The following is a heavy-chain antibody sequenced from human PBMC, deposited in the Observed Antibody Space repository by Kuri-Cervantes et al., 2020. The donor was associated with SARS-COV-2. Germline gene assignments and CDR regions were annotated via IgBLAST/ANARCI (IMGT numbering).Heavy chain of an antibody. CDR2: IYHSGST. CDR3: ARHKDYGDYLGAFDI. D-gene: IGHD4-17*01. Sequence: SETLSLTCAVSGYSISSGYYWGWIRQPPGKGLEWIGSIYHSGSTYYNPSLKSRVTISVDTSKNQLSLELSSVTAADTAVYYCARHKDYGDYLGAFDIWGQGTMVTVSS. V-gene: IGHV4-38-2*01. CDR1: GYSISSGYY. J-gene: IGHJ3*02.